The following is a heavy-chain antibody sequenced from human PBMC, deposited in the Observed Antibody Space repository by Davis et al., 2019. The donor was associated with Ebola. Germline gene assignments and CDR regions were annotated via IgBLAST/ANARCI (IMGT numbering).Heavy chain of an antibody. V-gene: IGHV3-30*03. CDR3: ARDRGPLGTGDYSYGMDV. Sequence: PGGSLRLSCAASGFTFSNYVIHWVRQAPGKGLEWVAVISYDGTNKYYADSVKGRFTISRDNSKNTVYLQMSSLRVVDTAMYYCARDRGPLGTGDYSYGMDVWGQGTTVTVSS. CDR1: GFTFSNYV. J-gene: IGHJ6*02. CDR2: ISYDGTNK. D-gene: IGHD2-21*01.